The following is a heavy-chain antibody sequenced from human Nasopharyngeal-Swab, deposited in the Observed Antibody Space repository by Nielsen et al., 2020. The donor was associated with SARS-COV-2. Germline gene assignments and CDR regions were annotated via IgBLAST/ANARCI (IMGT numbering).Heavy chain of an antibody. D-gene: IGHD6-19*01. CDR2: LGVGGGPT. V-gene: IGHV3-23*01. CDR3: ARSGLNGQWLLDY. J-gene: IGHJ4*02. Sequence: GESLKISCAASGFSFSTHAMTWIRQAPGKGLEWVSSLGVGGGPTYYADSAKGRFTISSDNSKNTLYLQMNSLRAEDTAVYYCARSGLNGQWLLDYWGQGTLVTVSS. CDR1: GFSFSTHA.